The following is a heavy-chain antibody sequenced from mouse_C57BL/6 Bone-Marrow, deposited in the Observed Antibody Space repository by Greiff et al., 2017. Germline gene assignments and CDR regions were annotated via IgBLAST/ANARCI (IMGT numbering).Heavy chain of an antibody. D-gene: IGHD2-14*01. Sequence: QVQLQQSGAELARPGASVKLSCKASGYTFISYGISWVKQRTGQGLEWIGEIYPRSGNTYYNEKFKGKATLTADKSSSTAYMELRSLTSEDSAVYFCARSKVHYYAMDYWGQGTSVTVSS. CDR1: GYTFISYG. V-gene: IGHV1-81*01. CDR2: IYPRSGNT. J-gene: IGHJ4*01. CDR3: ARSKVHYYAMDY.